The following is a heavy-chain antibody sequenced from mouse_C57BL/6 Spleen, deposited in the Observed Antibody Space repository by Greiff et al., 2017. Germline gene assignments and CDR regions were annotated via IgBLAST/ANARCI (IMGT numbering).Heavy chain of an antibody. CDR2: IDPETGGT. CDR1: GYTFTDYE. D-gene: IGHD1-1*01. J-gene: IGHJ2*01. V-gene: IGHV1-15*01. Sequence: QVQLQQSGAELVRPGASVTLSCKASGYTFTDYEMHWVKQTPVHGLEWIGAIDPETGGTAYNQKFKGKAILTADKSSSTAYMELRSLTSEDSAVYYCTRDGSSYGYFDYWGQGTTLTVSS. CDR3: TRDGSSYGYFDY.